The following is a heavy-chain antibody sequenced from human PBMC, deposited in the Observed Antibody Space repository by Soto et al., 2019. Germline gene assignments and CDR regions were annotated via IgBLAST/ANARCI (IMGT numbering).Heavy chain of an antibody. CDR1: GYTFTSYG. J-gene: IGHJ6*02. D-gene: IGHD3-22*01. CDR2: ISAYNGNT. Sequence: ASVKVSCKASGYTFTSYGISWVRQAPGQGLEWMGWISAYNGNTNYAQKLQGRVTMTTDTSTSTAYMELRSLRSDDTAVYYCARDGYYYDSSGSRPYYYSGMDVWGQGTTVNVSS. CDR3: ARDGYYYDSSGSRPYYYSGMDV. V-gene: IGHV1-18*01.